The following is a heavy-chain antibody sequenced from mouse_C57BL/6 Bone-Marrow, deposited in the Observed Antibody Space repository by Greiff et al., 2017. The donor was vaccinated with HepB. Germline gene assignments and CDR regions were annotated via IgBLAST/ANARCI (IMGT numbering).Heavy chain of an antibody. D-gene: IGHD4-1*01. CDR2: ISSGGSYT. CDR3: ARQLGGFAY. Sequence: VQLQQSGGELVKPGGSLKLSCAASGFTFSSYGMSWVRQTPDKRLEWVATISSGGSYTYYPDSVKGRFTISRDNAKNTLYLRMSSLKSEDTAMYYCARQLGGFAYWGQGTLVTVSA. V-gene: IGHV5-6*01. CDR1: GFTFSSYG. J-gene: IGHJ3*01.